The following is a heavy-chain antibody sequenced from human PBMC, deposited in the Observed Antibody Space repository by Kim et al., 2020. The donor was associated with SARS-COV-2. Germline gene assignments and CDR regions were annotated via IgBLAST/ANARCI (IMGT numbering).Heavy chain of an antibody. D-gene: IGHD3-16*01. CDR3: AANYGADYYGMDV. Sequence: GGSLRLSCAASGFTFSVSAMHWVRQASGKGLEWVAGIRRRANNYAKGHGASGKGRFTFSRDDSKNTAFLQMNSLKTEETAVYYCAANYGADYYGMDVWGQGTTVTVSS. J-gene: IGHJ6*02. CDR1: GFTFSVSA. CDR2: IRRRANNYAK. V-gene: IGHV3-73*01.